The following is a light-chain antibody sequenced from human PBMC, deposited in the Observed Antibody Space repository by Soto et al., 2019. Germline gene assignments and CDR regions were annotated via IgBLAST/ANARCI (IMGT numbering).Light chain of an antibody. CDR2: DNN. J-gene: IGLJ1*01. CDR3: GTWDSSLSVFYV. CDR1: SSNIGNNY. V-gene: IGLV1-51*01. Sequence: VLTQPPSVSAAPGQKVTISCSGSSSNIGNNYVSWYQQLPGTAPKLLIYDNNKRPSGIPDRFSGSKSGTSATLGITGLQTGDEADYYCGTWDSSLSVFYVFGTGTKVTVL.